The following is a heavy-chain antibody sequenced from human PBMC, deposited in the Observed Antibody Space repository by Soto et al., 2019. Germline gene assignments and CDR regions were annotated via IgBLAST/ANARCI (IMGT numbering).Heavy chain of an antibody. Sequence: ASVKVSCKASGYTFTGYYIHWVRQAPGQGLEWMGWINPNSGGTNYAQKFQGWVTMTRDTSISTAYMELGRLRSDDTAVYYCATSVLVPRDEDDYYYGMDVWGQGTTVTVSS. J-gene: IGHJ6*02. V-gene: IGHV1-2*04. D-gene: IGHD2-15*01. CDR2: INPNSGGT. CDR3: ATSVLVPRDEDDYYYGMDV. CDR1: GYTFTGYY.